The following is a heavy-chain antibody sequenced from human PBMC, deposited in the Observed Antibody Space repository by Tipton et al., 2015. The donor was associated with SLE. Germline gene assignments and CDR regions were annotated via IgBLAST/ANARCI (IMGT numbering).Heavy chain of an antibody. V-gene: IGHV3-21*01. D-gene: IGHD2-2*01. CDR3: ARSRSGYSTSRYSFDI. Sequence: SLRLSCAASRFTFSSYSMNWVRQAPGKGLEWIASIISDTDYIHYSGSVRGRFTISRDNAKDSLYLQMNNLRAEDTALYYCARSRSGYSTSRYSFDIWGQGTMVTVSS. J-gene: IGHJ3*02. CDR2: IISDTDYI. CDR1: RFTFSSYS.